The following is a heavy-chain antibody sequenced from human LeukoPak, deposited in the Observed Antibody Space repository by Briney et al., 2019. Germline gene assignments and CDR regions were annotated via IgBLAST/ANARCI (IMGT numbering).Heavy chain of an antibody. Sequence: SETLSLTCTVSGGSISSSSYYWGWIRQPPGKGLEWIGSIYYSGSTYYNPSLKSRVTISVDTSKNQFSLKLSSVTAADTAVYYCAREAPAYCGGDCPPYYFDYWGQGTLVTVSS. CDR3: AREAPAYCGGDCPPYYFDY. J-gene: IGHJ4*02. V-gene: IGHV4-39*07. D-gene: IGHD2-21*01. CDR2: IYYSGST. CDR1: GGSISSSSYY.